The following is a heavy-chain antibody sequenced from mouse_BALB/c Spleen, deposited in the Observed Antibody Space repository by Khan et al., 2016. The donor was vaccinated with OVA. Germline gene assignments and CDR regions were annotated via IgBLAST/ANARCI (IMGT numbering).Heavy chain of an antibody. CDR2: INPYNGAT. Sequence: VQLQQSGPELVKPGASVKISCKASGYSFTGYYMHWVKQSHVKSLEWIGRINPYNGATSYNQNFKDKASLTVDKSSSTAYMELHSLTSEDSAVYYCARSYRYDYYAMDYWGQGTSVTVSS. D-gene: IGHD2-14*01. CDR3: ARSYRYDYYAMDY. J-gene: IGHJ4*01. V-gene: IGHV1-31*01. CDR1: GYSFTGYY.